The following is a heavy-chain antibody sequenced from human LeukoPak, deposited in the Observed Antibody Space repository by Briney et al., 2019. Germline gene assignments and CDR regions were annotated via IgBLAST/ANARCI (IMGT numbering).Heavy chain of an antibody. CDR2: LNGDGSST. CDR3: ARERWNSEAFDI. CDR1: GFSFSSYW. D-gene: IGHD1-7*01. J-gene: IGHJ3*02. V-gene: IGHV3-74*01. Sequence: TGGSLRLSCAASGFSFSSYWMHWVHQAPGKGLVWVSRLNGDGSSTSYLDSVRGRLTISRDNTKNTLYLHMNSLRAEDTGVYYCARERWNSEAFDIWGQGTVVTVSS.